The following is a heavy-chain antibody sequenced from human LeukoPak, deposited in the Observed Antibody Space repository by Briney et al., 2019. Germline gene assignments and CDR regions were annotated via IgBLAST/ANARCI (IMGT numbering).Heavy chain of an antibody. CDR1: GGSISSGGYY. CDR3: ARGPGFGEINFDY. Sequence: PSETLSLTCTVSGGSISSGGYYWSWIRQHPGKGLEWIGYIYYSGSTYYNPSLKSRVTISVDTSKNQFSLKLSSVTAADTAVYYCARGPGFGEINFDYWGQGTLVTVSS. CDR2: IYYSGST. V-gene: IGHV4-31*03. J-gene: IGHJ4*02. D-gene: IGHD3-10*01.